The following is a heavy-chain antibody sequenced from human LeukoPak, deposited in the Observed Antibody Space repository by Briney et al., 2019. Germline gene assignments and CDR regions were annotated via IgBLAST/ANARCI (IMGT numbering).Heavy chain of an antibody. CDR2: IYHSGST. CDR1: GYSISSGYY. J-gene: IGHJ4*02. D-gene: IGHD1-26*01. V-gene: IGHV4-38-2*02. Sequence: TSETLSLTCTVSGYSISSGYYWGWIRQPPGKGLEWIGSIYHSGSTYYNPSLKSRVTISVDTSKNQFSLKLSSVTAADAAVYYCARDLGGGGSWDFDYWGQGTLVTVSS. CDR3: ARDLGGGGSWDFDY.